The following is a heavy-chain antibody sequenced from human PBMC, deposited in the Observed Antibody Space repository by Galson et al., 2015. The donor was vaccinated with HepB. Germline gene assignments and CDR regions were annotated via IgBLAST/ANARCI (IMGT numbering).Heavy chain of an antibody. V-gene: IGHV1-18*01. CDR3: AREYYDFWSGYSPLDY. J-gene: IGHJ4*02. CDR1: GYTFTSYG. CDR2: ISAYNGNT. Sequence: SVKVSCRASGYTFTSYGISWVRQAPGQGLEWMGWISAYNGNTNYAQKLQGRVTMTTDTSTSTAYMELRSLRSDDTAVYYCAREYYDFWSGYSPLDYWGQGTLVTVSS. D-gene: IGHD3-3*01.